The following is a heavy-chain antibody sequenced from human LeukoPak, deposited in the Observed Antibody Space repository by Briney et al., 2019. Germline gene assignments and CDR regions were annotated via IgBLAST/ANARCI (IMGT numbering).Heavy chain of an antibody. V-gene: IGHV3-74*01. J-gene: IGHJ4*02. Sequence: PGGSLRLSCAASGFTFSNYWMHWVRQAAGKGLVWVSHINSDGSRTNYAASVKGRFTISRDNAKNTLYLQMNSLRAEDTAVYYCARHPDYWGQGTLVTVSS. CDR3: ARHPDY. CDR1: GFTFSNYW. CDR2: INSDGSRT.